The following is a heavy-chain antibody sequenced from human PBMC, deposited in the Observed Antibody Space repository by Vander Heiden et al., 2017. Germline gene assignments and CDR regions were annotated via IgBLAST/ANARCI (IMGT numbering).Heavy chain of an antibody. CDR1: GFTVSRNY. J-gene: IGHJ6*02. CDR2: IDSGGST. V-gene: IGHV3-53*01. D-gene: IGHD6-13*01. Sequence: EVQLVESGGGLIQPGGSLRLACAASGFTVSRNYLGWVPRGPGKGLEWVSVIDSGGSTYYADSVKGRFTISRDNSKNTLYLQMNSLRAEDTAVYYCAREQISIAAAATYYYYGMDVWGQGTTVTVSS. CDR3: AREQISIAAAATYYYYGMDV.